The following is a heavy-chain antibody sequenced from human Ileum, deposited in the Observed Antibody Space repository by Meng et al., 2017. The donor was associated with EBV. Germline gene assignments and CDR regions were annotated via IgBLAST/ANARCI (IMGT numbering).Heavy chain of an antibody. CDR2: IYYSGST. CDR1: GGSISILKW. CDR3: ARQATGYCSGGSCYSGSIFDY. V-gene: IGHV4-30-4*01. J-gene: IGHJ4*02. Sequence: QAPGLALVKPAGPLSLTRAVSGGSISILKWWTWIRHPPGKGLEWIGYIYYSGSTHYNPSLKSRVTISVDTSKNQFSLKVSSVTAADTAVYYCARQATGYCSGGSCYSGSIFDYWGQGTLVTVSS. D-gene: IGHD2-15*01.